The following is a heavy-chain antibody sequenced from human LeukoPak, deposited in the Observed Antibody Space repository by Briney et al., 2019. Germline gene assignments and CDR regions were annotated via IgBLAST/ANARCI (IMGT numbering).Heavy chain of an antibody. CDR3: ARGGGSYGWFDP. CDR2: IDSDGSST. D-gene: IGHD3-16*01. V-gene: IGHV3-74*01. CDR1: GFNSSNYW. Sequence: GGSLRLSCAASGFNSSNYWMHWVRHGPGKGLVWVSRIDSDGSSTNYADSVKGRFTISRDSAKNTLYLQMNSLRAEDTAVHYCARGGGSYGWFDPWGQGTLVTVSS. J-gene: IGHJ5*02.